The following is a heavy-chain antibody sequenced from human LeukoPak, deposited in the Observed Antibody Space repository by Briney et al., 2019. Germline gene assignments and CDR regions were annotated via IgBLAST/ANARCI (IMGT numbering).Heavy chain of an antibody. CDR2: INSDGSST. CDR1: GFIFSTNW. J-gene: IGHJ3*02. V-gene: IGHV3-74*01. CDR3: AREGALPLDGFDM. Sequence: PGGSLRLSCAASGFIFSTNWMHWVRQAPGKGLVWVSRINSDGSSTSYTDSVKGRFTISRDNAKNTLYLQMNSLGAEDTAVYFCAREGALPLDGFDMWSQGTKVTVSS. D-gene: IGHD4/OR15-4a*01.